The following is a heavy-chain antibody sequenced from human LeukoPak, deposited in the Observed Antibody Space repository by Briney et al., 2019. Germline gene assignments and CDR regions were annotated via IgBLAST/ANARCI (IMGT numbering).Heavy chain of an antibody. Sequence: GGSLRLSCAASGFTFSSYAMSWVRQAPGKGREWVSAISGSGGSTYYADSVKGRFTISRDNSKNTLYLQMNSLRAEDTAVYYCAKVLADSSGYYYGVLDYWGQGTLVTVSS. J-gene: IGHJ4*02. V-gene: IGHV3-23*01. CDR2: ISGSGGST. CDR3: AKVLADSSGYYYGVLDY. D-gene: IGHD3-22*01. CDR1: GFTFSSYA.